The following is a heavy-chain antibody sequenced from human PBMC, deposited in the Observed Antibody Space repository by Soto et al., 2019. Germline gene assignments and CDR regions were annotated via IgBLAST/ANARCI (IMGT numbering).Heavy chain of an antibody. V-gene: IGHV3-23*01. D-gene: IGHD2-8*01. Sequence: EVQLLESGGGVVQPGGSLRLSCAASGFSFSAYAMSWVRQAPGKGLQWVSGLVGSGGGIQYADSVRGRFTVSRDNSKNTLYLQMSSLRAEDTAVYYCARDVMAGNGVWEPFDLWGQGTEGTVSS. CDR3: ARDVMAGNGVWEPFDL. CDR1: GFSFSAYA. CDR2: LVGSGGGI. J-gene: IGHJ3*01.